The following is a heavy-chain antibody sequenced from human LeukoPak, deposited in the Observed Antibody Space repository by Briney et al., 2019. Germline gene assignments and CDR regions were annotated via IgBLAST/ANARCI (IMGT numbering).Heavy chain of an antibody. CDR1: GFIFSGYW. CDR2: IKQDGSVK. V-gene: IGHV3-7*04. Sequence: PGGSLRLSCAASGFIFSGYWMTWVRQAPGKGLEWVANIKQDGSVKYYVDSVKGRFTISRDNAKNSLYLQMNSLRAEDTAVYYCARAKRNGFDIWGQGTMVTVSS. CDR3: ARAKRNGFDI. J-gene: IGHJ3*02.